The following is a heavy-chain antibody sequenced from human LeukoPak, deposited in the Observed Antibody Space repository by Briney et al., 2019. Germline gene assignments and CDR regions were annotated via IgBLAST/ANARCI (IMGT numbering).Heavy chain of an antibody. CDR1: GGSFSGYY. Sequence: PSETLSLTCAVYGGSFSGYYWSWIRQPPGKGLEWIGEINHSGSTIYNPSFKSRVTISVDTSKNQFSLKLSSVTAADTAVYYCARGRKSDYWGQGTLVTVSS. V-gene: IGHV4-34*01. CDR2: INHSGST. J-gene: IGHJ4*02. CDR3: ARGRKSDY.